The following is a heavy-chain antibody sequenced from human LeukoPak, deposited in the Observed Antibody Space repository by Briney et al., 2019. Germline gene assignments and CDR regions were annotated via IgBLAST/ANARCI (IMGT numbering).Heavy chain of an antibody. V-gene: IGHV3-73*01. Sequence: GGSLKLSCAASGFTFSGSVMHWVRQASGKGLEWVARIRTKANNYATAFAASVKGRFTISRDDSKNTAYLQVNSLKTEDTAVYYCTSPKGDSSCYGMDVWGQGTKVTVSS. CDR3: TSPKGDSSCYGMDV. J-gene: IGHJ6*02. CDR1: GFTFSGSV. CDR2: IRTKANNYAT.